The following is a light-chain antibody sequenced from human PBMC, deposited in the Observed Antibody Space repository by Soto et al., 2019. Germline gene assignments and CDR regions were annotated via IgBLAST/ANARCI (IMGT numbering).Light chain of an antibody. CDR3: SSYRSSITPVV. Sequence: QSALTQPASVSGSPGQSITISCTGTSSDVGGYNYVSWYQQHPGKAPKLMIYDVSNRPSGVSNRFSGSKSGNTASLTISGFQAEDEADYHCSSYRSSITPVVFGGGTQLTVL. CDR1: SSDVGGYNY. J-gene: IGLJ2*01. V-gene: IGLV2-14*03. CDR2: DVS.